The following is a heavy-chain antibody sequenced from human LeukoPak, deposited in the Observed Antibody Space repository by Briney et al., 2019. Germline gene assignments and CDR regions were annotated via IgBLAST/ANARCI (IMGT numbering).Heavy chain of an antibody. CDR3: ARVGYSGYDYDY. Sequence: GGSLRLSCAASGFTLSSYEMNWVRQAPGKGLEWVSVISGSGDSTYYADSVEGRCTISRDNSKDALYLQMNSLRAEDTAVYYCARVGYSGYDYDYWGQGTLVTVSS. CDR1: GFTLSSYE. J-gene: IGHJ4*02. CDR2: ISGSGDST. D-gene: IGHD5-12*01. V-gene: IGHV3-23*01.